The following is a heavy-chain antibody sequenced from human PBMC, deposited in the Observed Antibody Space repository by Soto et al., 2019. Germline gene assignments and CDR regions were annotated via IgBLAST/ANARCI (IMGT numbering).Heavy chain of an antibody. J-gene: IGHJ6*03. D-gene: IGHD6-19*01. CDR3: ARILFGRSVAGGYFYMDV. CDR2: IFSNDEK. CDR1: GFSLSNGKVG. V-gene: IGHV2-26*01. Sequence: HVTLKESGPVLVKPTETLTLTCTVSGFSLSNGKVGVSWIRQPPGKALEWLAHIFSNDEKSYRTSLKSRLTISDDTSKRQVVLTMNHVDPVDTATYYCARILFGRSVAGGYFYMDVWGKGTTVTVSS.